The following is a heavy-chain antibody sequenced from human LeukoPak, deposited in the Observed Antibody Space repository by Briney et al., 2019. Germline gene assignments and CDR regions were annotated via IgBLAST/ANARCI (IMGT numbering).Heavy chain of an antibody. CDR1: GFTFSSYG. CDR2: IWYDGSNK. Sequence: GGSLRLSCAASGFTFSSYGMHWVRQAPGKGLEWVAVIWYDGSNKYYADPVKGRFTISRDNSKNTLYLQMNSLRAEDTAVYYCARDGNIAVAGLYYYYGMDVWGQGTTVTVSS. J-gene: IGHJ6*02. V-gene: IGHV3-33*01. CDR3: ARDGNIAVAGLYYYYGMDV. D-gene: IGHD6-19*01.